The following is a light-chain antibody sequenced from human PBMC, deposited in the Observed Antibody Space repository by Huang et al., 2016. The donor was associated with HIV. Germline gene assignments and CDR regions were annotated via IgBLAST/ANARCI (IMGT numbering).Light chain of an antibody. CDR1: QSVNTF. J-gene: IGKJ4*01. V-gene: IGKV3-11*01. CDR3: QQRSNRPLT. Sequence: EIVLTQSPATLSLSPGERATLSCRASQSVNTFLAWYQHKPGQAPRRLIYDAANRATGIPARFSGSGSWTDFTLTISSLEPEDFAVYYCQQRSNRPLTFGGGTKVEIK. CDR2: DAA.